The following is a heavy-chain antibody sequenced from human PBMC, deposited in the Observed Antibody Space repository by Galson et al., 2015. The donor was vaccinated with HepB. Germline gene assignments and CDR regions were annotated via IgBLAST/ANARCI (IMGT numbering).Heavy chain of an antibody. D-gene: IGHD6-19*01. CDR2: ISWDGVRT. J-gene: IGHJ4*02. CDR1: GFTFHDYA. Sequence: SLRLSCAASGFTFHDYAISWVRQAPGKGLEWVSGISWDGVRTGYADSLKGRFTISRDNAKNSRYLQMNSLRAEDTALYYCVRGPRWRVGGFGDYWGQGTLVTVSS. V-gene: IGHV3-20*04. CDR3: VRGPRWRVGGFGDY.